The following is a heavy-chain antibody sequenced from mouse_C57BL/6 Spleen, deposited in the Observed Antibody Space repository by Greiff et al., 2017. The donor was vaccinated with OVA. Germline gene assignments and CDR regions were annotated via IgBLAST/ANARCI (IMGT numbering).Heavy chain of an antibody. D-gene: IGHD4-1*01. J-gene: IGHJ2*01. CDR1: GFTFSSYA. CDR2: ISSGGDYI. Sequence: EVNVVESGEGLVKPGGSLKLSCAASGFTFSSYAMSWVRQTPEKRLEWVAYISSGGDYIYYADTVKGRFTISRDNARNTLYLQMSSLKSEDTAMYYCTRGEKLGLFDYWGQGTTLTVSS. CDR3: TRGEKLGLFDY. V-gene: IGHV5-9-1*02.